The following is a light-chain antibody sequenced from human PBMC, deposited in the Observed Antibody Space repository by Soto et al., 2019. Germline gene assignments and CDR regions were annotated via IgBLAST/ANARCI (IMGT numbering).Light chain of an antibody. J-gene: IGKJ2*01. Sequence: DIQMTQSPSTLSASVGDRVTITCRASQSITIWLAWYQQKPGKAPKLLIYKASSLESGVPSRFSGSGSGTEFTLTISSLQPDDFATYYCQPYDRYPVTFAQGTKLEIK. V-gene: IGKV1-5*03. CDR2: KAS. CDR3: QPYDRYPVT. CDR1: QSITIW.